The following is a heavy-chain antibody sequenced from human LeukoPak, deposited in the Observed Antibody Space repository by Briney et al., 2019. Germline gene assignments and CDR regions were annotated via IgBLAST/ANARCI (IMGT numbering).Heavy chain of an antibody. CDR2: ISGTIGNI. Sequence: AGSMRPSCAASGFTFSTYRMNWVRQPPGKGLEWVSYISGTIGNIYYEDSVKGRFTISTDNAKNSLYLQMNSLRAEDTAVYYCARRLGDSSGYPIDYWGQGTLVTVSS. CDR1: GFTFSTYR. CDR3: ARRLGDSSGYPIDY. D-gene: IGHD3-22*01. J-gene: IGHJ4*02. V-gene: IGHV3-48*04.